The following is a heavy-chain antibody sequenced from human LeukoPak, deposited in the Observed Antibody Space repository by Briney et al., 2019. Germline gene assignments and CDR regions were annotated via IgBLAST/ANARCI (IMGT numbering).Heavy chain of an antibody. CDR1: GFTFSSYG. V-gene: IGHV3-30*02. J-gene: IGHJ4*02. CDR3: ANTIFRYDSRADY. Sequence: GGSLRLSCAASGFTFSSYGMHWVRQAPGKGLEWVAFIRYDGSNKYYADSVKGRFTISRDNLKNTLYLQMNSLRAEDTAVYYCANTIFRYDSRADYWGQGTLVTVSS. CDR2: IRYDGSNK. D-gene: IGHD3-22*01.